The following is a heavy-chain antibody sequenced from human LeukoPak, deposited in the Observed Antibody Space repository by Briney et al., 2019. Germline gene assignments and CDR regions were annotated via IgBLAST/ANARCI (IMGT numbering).Heavy chain of an antibody. J-gene: IGHJ3*02. V-gene: IGHV1-18*01. Sequence: ASVKVSCKASGYSFTTYGISWVRQAPGQGLEWMGWISAYNGNTNYAQKVQGRVTLTTDTSTSTAYMELRTLRSDDTAVYYCARDRATDAFDIRGQGTMVTVSS. CDR1: GYSFTTYG. D-gene: IGHD1-26*01. CDR2: ISAYNGNT. CDR3: ARDRATDAFDI.